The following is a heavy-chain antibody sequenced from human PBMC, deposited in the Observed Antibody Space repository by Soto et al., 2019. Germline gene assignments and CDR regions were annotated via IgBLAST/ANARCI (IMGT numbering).Heavy chain of an antibody. J-gene: IGHJ6*02. CDR2: IWYDGSNK. V-gene: IGHV3-33*01. CDR1: GFTFSSYG. CDR3: ARDRVTGTGDYYYGMDV. Sequence: PWGSLRLSCAESGFTFSSYGMHWVRQAPGKGLEWVAVIWYDGSNKYYADSVKGRFTISRDNSKNTLYLQMNSLRAEDTAVYYCARDRVTGTGDYYYGMDVWGQGTTVTVSS. D-gene: IGHD1-20*01.